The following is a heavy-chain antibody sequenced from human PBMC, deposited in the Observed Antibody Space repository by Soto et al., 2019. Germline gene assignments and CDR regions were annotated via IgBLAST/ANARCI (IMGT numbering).Heavy chain of an antibody. V-gene: IGHV3-30*18. Sequence: GGSLRLSCAASGFTFSSYGMHWVRQAPGKGLEWVAVISYDGSNKYYADSVKGRFTISRDNSKNTLYLQMNSLRAEDTAVYYCAKDLAPYDFWSGPYYYYYGMDVWGQGTTVTVSS. CDR3: AKDLAPYDFWSGPYYYYYGMDV. CDR2: ISYDGSNK. CDR1: GFTFSSYG. J-gene: IGHJ6*02. D-gene: IGHD3-3*01.